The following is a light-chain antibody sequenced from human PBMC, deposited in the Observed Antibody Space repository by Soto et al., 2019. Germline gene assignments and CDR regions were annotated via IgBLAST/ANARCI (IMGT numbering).Light chain of an antibody. CDR3: QQYNSYPWT. CDR1: QSISSR. V-gene: IGKV1-5*01. J-gene: IGKJ1*01. Sequence: DIQMTQSPSTLSASVGDRVTLTCRASQSISSRLTWYQQKPGKAPQLLIYDASSLKSGVPSRFSGSGSGTEFTLTISSLQPDDFATYYCQQYNSYPWTFGQGTKVEIK. CDR2: DAS.